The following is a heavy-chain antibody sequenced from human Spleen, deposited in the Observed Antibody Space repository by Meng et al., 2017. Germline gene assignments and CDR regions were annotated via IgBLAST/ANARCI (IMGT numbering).Heavy chain of an antibody. V-gene: IGHV4-34*01. Sequence: QVQLQQWGAGLLKPSETLSLTCVVSGGSFSDYYWSWIRQPPGKGLEWIGEINHSGSTNYNPSLESRATISVDTSQNQFSLNLRSVTAADTAVYYCAGVGIFFDYWGQGTLVTVSS. CDR2: INHSGST. D-gene: IGHD2-15*01. CDR1: GGSFSDYY. CDR3: AGVGIFFDY. J-gene: IGHJ4*02.